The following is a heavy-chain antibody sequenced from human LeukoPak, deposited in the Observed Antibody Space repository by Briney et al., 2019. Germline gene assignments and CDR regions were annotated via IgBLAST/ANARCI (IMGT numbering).Heavy chain of an antibody. D-gene: IGHD3-10*01. CDR3: ASHYGSGSFYSPFDY. J-gene: IGHJ4*02. Sequence: PSETLSLTCTVSGGSISSSSYYWGWIRQPPGKGLEWIGSIYYSGSTYYNPSLKSRVTISLDTSKKQFSLKLNSVTAADTAVYYCASHYGSGSFYSPFDYWGQGTLVTVSS. CDR2: IYYSGST. V-gene: IGHV4-39*07. CDR1: GGSISSSSYY.